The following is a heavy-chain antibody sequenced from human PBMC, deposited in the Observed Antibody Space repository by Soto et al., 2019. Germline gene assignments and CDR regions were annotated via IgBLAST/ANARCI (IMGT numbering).Heavy chain of an antibody. CDR2: IYYSGST. J-gene: IGHJ4*02. CDR1: GGSISSGDYS. Sequence: QVQLQESGPGLVKPSQTLSLTCTVSGGSISSGDYSWSWLRQPPGQGLEWIGYIYYSGSTYYNPSLKSRVTISLDTSKNQFSLKLSSVTAADTAVYYCARGGLKGYFPWSFDYWGQGTLVTVSS. CDR3: ARGGLKGYFPWSFDY. D-gene: IGHD3-22*01. V-gene: IGHV4-30-4*01.